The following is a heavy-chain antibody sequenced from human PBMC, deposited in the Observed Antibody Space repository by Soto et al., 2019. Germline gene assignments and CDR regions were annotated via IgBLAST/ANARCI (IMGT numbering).Heavy chain of an antibody. V-gene: IGHV4-61*08. CDR3: ARSLMVYAFDS. J-gene: IGHJ4*02. Sequence: HVQLQESGPGLVQPSETLSLTCTVSGGSVSSAAYYWNWIRQPPGKALEWIGYIYYSESTHYNPSLKSRVTISADTSQNQFSLKLSSVTAADTAIYYCARSLMVYAFDSWGQGTLVTVSS. CDR2: IYYSEST. D-gene: IGHD2-8*01. CDR1: GGSVSSAAYY.